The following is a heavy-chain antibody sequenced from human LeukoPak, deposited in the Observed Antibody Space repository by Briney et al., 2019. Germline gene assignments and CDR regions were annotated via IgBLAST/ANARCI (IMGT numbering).Heavy chain of an antibody. J-gene: IGHJ4*02. D-gene: IGHD3-10*01. Sequence: PGGSLRLSCAASGFTFSSYGMHWVRQAPGKGLEWVAVISYDGSNKYYADSVKGRFTISRDNSKNTLYLQMNSLRAEDTAVYYCAQALCDSGSYCYWGQGTLVTVSS. CDR3: AQALCDSGSYCY. CDR1: GFTFSSYG. CDR2: ISYDGSNK. V-gene: IGHV3-30*18.